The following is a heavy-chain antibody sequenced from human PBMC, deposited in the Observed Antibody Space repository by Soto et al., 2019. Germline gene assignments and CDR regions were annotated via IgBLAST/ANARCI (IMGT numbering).Heavy chain of an antibody. Sequence: QVQLQESGPGLVKPSQTLSLTCTVSGGSINSGGYCWSWIRQHPGKGLDWIGCISYGGSTSYNPALKSQVTISVDTSKNQFSPKLTSVTAADTAVYYGSRGILVWGQGALITVSS. D-gene: IGHD5-18*01. J-gene: IGHJ4*02. V-gene: IGHV4-31*01. CDR3: SRGILV. CDR2: ISYGGST. CDR1: GGSINSGGYC.